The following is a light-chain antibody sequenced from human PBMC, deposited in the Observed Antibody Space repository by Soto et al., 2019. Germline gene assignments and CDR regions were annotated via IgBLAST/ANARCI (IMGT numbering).Light chain of an antibody. V-gene: IGKV3-20*01. CDR1: QSVSSSY. J-gene: IGKJ2*01. CDR3: QQYGSSPSYT. Sequence: EIVLTQSPGTLSLSPGERATLSCRASQSVSSSYLAWYQQKPGQAPRLLIYGASSRATSIPHRFSGSGSWTDFALTIIRLEPEDFAVYYCQQYGSSPSYTFGQGTKLQIK. CDR2: GAS.